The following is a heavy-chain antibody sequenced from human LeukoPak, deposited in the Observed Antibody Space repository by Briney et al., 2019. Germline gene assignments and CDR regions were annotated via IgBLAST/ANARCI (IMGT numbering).Heavy chain of an antibody. CDR1: GFTFSSYE. J-gene: IGHJ4*02. Sequence: PGGSLRLSCAASGFTFSSYEMSWVRQAPGKVLEWVSYISSSGSSIYYADSVKGRFTISRDNAKNSLYLQMNSLRAEDTAIYYCGRVVGSYGFSSFDFWGQGTLVTVSS. D-gene: IGHD5-18*01. CDR2: ISSSGSSI. V-gene: IGHV3-48*03. CDR3: GRVVGSYGFSSFDF.